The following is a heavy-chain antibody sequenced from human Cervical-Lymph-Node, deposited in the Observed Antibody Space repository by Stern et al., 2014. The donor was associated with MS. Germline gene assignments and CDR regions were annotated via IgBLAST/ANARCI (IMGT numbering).Heavy chain of an antibody. CDR3: ARDRDYGGQAKRAYGMDV. J-gene: IGHJ6*02. D-gene: IGHD4-23*01. CDR2: IIPIFGTA. CDR1: GDAFNNYG. Sequence: QVQLVQSGAEVKKPGSSVRVSCKTSGDAFNNYGVSWVRQVPGQGLEWMGGIIPIFGTANYAQEFQGRGTIIADKSTRTVYMELSSLKSEDTAMYYWARDRDYGGQAKRAYGMDVWGQGTTVTVSS. V-gene: IGHV1-69*06.